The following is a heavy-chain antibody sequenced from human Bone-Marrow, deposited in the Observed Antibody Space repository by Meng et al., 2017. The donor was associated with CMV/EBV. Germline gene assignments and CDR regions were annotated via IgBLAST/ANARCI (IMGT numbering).Heavy chain of an antibody. CDR1: GFTFSSYA. Sequence: GESLKISCAASGFTFSSYAMHWVRQAPGKGLEWVAVISYDGSNKYYADSVKGRFTISRDNSKNSLYLQMNSLRAEDTAVYYCARELYCSSTSCPYYYYYGMDVWGQGTTVTVSS. V-gene: IGHV3-30*04. CDR2: ISYDGSNK. CDR3: ARELYCSSTSCPYYYYYGMDV. J-gene: IGHJ6*02. D-gene: IGHD2-2*01.